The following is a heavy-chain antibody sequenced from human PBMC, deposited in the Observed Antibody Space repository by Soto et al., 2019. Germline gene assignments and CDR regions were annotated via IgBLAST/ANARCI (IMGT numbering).Heavy chain of an antibody. CDR3: ARDDGACSSTSCYPEYFQH. CDR1: GFTFSSYW. V-gene: IGHV3-7*01. Sequence: GGSLRLSCAASGFTFSSYWMSWVRQAPGKGLEWVANIKQDGSEKYYVDSVKGRFTISRDNAKNSLYLQMNSLRAEDTAVYYCARDDGACSSTSCYPEYFQHWGQGTPVTVSS. CDR2: IKQDGSEK. J-gene: IGHJ1*01. D-gene: IGHD2-2*01.